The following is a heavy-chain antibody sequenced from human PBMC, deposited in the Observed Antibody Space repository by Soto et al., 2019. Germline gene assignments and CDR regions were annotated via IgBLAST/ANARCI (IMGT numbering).Heavy chain of an antibody. D-gene: IGHD2-15*01. J-gene: IGHJ6*02. CDR3: SGCSGGACHKNYGMDV. CDR1: GFTFSSCT. Sequence: EVHLVESGGGLVKPGGSLRLSCAVSGFTFSSCTMNWVRQAPGKGLEWVSSISPSSGHIYYADSVKGRFTISRDNAKNSLLLQMNRLSGEDTAVYYCSGCSGGACHKNYGMDVWGQGTTVTVSS. CDR2: ISPSSGHI. V-gene: IGHV3-21*06.